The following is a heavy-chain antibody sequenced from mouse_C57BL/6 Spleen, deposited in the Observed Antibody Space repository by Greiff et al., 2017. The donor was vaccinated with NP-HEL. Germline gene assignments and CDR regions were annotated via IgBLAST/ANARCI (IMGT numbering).Heavy chain of an antibody. D-gene: IGHD1-1*01. J-gene: IGHJ2*01. Sequence: VHLVESGAELVRPGASVKLSCKASGYTFTDYYINWVKQRPGQGLEWIARIYPGSGNTYYNEKFKGKATLTAEKSSSTAYMQLSSLTSEDSAVYLCARDYDVSSLYYFDYWGQGTTLTVSS. CDR2: IYPGSGNT. CDR3: ARDYDVSSLYYFDY. CDR1: GYTFTDYY. V-gene: IGHV1-76*01.